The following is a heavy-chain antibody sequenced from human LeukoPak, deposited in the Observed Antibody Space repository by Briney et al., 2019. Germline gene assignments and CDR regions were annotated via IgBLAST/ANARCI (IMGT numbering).Heavy chain of an antibody. V-gene: IGHV3-21*01. CDR1: GFTFSSYS. D-gene: IGHD2-15*01. CDR3: ARTLGGTPYGY. Sequence: GGSLRLSCAASGFTFSSYSMNWVRQATGKGLEWVSSISSSSSYIYYADSVKGRFTISRDNAKNSLYLQMNSLRAEDTAVYYCARTLGGTPYGYWGQGTLVTVSS. J-gene: IGHJ4*02. CDR2: ISSSSSYI.